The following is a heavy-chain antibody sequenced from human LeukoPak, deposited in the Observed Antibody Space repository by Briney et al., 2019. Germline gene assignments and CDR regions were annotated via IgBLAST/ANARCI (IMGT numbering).Heavy chain of an antibody. V-gene: IGHV4-39*01. J-gene: IGHJ4*02. CDR1: GGSISSSSYY. CDR2: IYYSGST. Sequence: SETLSLTCTVSGGSISSSSYYWGWIRQPPGKGLEWIGSIYYSGSTYYNPSLKSRVTISVDTSKNQFSLKLSSVTAADTAVYYCARHRGGSSFHFDYWGQGTLVTVSS. CDR3: ARHRGGSSFHFDY. D-gene: IGHD6-6*01.